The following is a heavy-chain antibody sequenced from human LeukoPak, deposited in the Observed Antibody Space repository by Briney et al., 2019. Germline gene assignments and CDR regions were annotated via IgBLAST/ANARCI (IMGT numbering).Heavy chain of an antibody. J-gene: IGHJ4*02. Sequence: GGSLRLACAASGFTFSSCAMSWVRQAPGKGLEWVSAISGSGGSTYYADSVRGRFTISRDNSKNTLYLQMSSLRADDTAVYYCAKDRCLTTTCYVDYWGQGTLVTVSS. CDR3: AKDRCLTTTCYVDY. CDR1: GFTFSSCA. CDR2: ISGSGGST. D-gene: IGHD2-2*01. V-gene: IGHV3-23*01.